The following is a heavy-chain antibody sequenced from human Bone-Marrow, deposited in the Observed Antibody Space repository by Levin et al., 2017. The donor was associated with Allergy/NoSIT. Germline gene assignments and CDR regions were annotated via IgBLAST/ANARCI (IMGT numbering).Heavy chain of an antibody. V-gene: IGHV4-34*01. Sequence: SQTLSLTCAVYGGALSGTYWNWIRQPPGRGLEWIGEISSGGLTKYNPSLKSRVTISVDTSKNQFSLKMRPVIAADTAVYYCARGAEGDDGITTSDWFDPWGQGTLVTVSS. CDR3: ARGAEGDDGITTSDWFDP. CDR2: ISSGGLT. J-gene: IGHJ5*02. CDR1: GGALSGTY. D-gene: IGHD3-22*01.